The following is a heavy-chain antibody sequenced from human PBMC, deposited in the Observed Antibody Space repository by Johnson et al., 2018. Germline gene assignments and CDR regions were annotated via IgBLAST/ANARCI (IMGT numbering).Heavy chain of an antibody. CDR3: AKGRKYGGGWRGRLDPDYLDV. D-gene: IGHD6-19*01. J-gene: IGHJ6*03. V-gene: IGHV3-33*03. Sequence: VQLVESGGGVVQPGRSLRLSCAASGFTFSSYGMHWVRQAPGKGLEWVAVIWYDGSNKYYADSVKGRFTISRDKSKNTLYLQMNSLRAEDTAVYYCAKGRKYGGGWRGRLDPDYLDVWGKGTAVTVSS. CDR1: GFTFSSYG. CDR2: IWYDGSNK.